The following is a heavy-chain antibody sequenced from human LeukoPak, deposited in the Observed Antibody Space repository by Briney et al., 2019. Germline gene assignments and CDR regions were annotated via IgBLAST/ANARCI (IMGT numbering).Heavy chain of an antibody. J-gene: IGHJ5*02. CDR1: GGSISSYY. CDR3: ASGLTYYGSGSSWFDP. D-gene: IGHD3-10*01. CDR2: IYYSGST. Sequence: SETLSLTCTVSGGSISSYYWSWIRQPPGKGLEWIGYIYYSGSTNYNPSLKSRATISVDTSKNQFSLKVSSVTAADTAVYYCASGLTYYGSGSSWFDPWGQGTLVTVSS. V-gene: IGHV4-59*08.